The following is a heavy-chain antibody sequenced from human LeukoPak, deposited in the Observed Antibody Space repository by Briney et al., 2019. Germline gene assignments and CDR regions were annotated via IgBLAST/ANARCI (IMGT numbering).Heavy chain of an antibody. CDR1: GYSFTSYD. D-gene: IGHD2-2*01. J-gene: IGHJ6*02. CDR2: ISAYNGNT. Sequence: ASVKVSCKASGYSFTSYDINWVRQATGQGLEWMGWISAYNGNTNYAQKLQGRVTMTTDTSTSTAYMELNSLRSDDTAVYYCATDPGETVPAAKGPRGDYCYGMDVWGQGTTVTVSS. CDR3: ATDPGETVPAAKGPRGDYCYGMDV. V-gene: IGHV1-18*01.